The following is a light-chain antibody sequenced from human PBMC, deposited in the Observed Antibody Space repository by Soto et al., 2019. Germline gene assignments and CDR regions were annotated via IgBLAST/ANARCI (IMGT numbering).Light chain of an antibody. J-gene: IGLJ1*01. V-gene: IGLV1-40*01. Sequence: QSVLSQPPSVSGAPGQRATISCTGSSTTIGAGFDVHWYQQLPGTAPKLLIYGNINRPSGVPDRFSGSKSGTSASLAITGLQAEDEADYYCQSHDSSLSGFYVFGTGTKVTVL. CDR1: STTIGAGFD. CDR3: QSHDSSLSGFYV. CDR2: GNI.